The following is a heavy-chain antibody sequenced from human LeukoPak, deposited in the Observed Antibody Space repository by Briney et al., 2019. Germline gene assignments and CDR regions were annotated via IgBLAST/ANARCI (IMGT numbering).Heavy chain of an antibody. Sequence: GGSLRLSCAASGFTLSSYAMSWVRQAPGKGLEWVSSISASGGSTNYADSVKGRFTVSRDNSKNTVYLQMNSLRAEDTAVYYCAKVMKGSERLTMVRGVIIKTAGLYYMDVWGKGTTVTVSS. CDR1: GFTLSSYA. J-gene: IGHJ6*03. D-gene: IGHD3-10*01. CDR2: ISASGGST. CDR3: AKVMKGSERLTMVRGVIIKTAGLYYMDV. V-gene: IGHV3-23*01.